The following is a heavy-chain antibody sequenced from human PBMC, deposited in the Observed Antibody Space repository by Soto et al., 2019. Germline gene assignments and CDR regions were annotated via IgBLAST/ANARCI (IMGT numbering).Heavy chain of an antibody. D-gene: IGHD6-19*01. CDR1: AFTFSDYY. J-gene: IGHJ4*02. CDR3: ARARLSITGWYLLGFDY. V-gene: IGHV3-11*01. CDR2: ITTTGNNK. Sequence: GGSLRLSCAASAFTFSDYYMGWVRQAPGKGLEWLSYITTTGNNKFYADSVKGRFTISRDNSKNSLYLQMNSLRAEDSAVYFCARARLSITGWYLLGFDYWGQGALVTVSS.